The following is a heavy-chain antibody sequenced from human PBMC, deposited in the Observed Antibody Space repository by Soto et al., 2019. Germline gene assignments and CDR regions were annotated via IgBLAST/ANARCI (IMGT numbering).Heavy chain of an antibody. CDR3: FLMIRRPPRYTLFPSPRPSDL. Sequence: EWIGYIYYSGSTNYNPSLKSRVTISVDTSKNQFSLKLSSVSAADTAVYFFFLMIRRPPRYTLFPSPRPSDL. J-gene: IGHJ2*01. V-gene: IGHV4-59*01. CDR2: IYYSGST. D-gene: IGHD5-12*01.